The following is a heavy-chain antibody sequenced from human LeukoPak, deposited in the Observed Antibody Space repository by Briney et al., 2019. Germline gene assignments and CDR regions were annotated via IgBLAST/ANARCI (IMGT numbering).Heavy chain of an antibody. D-gene: IGHD2/OR15-2a*01. CDR2: ITSNGHSA. J-gene: IGHJ4*02. Sequence: ETLSLTCTVSGGSISSYYWSWIRQPPGKGLEYISAITSNGHSAYYANSVEGRFTISRDNSKNTLYLQMGSLRAEDMAVYYCARGRLASTTSTTYDYWGQGTLVTVSS. CDR3: ARGRLASTTSTTYDY. CDR1: GGSISSYY. V-gene: IGHV3-64*01.